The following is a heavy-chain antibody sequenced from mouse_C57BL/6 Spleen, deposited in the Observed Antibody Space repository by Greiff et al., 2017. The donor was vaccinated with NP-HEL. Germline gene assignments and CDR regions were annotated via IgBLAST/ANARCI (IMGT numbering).Heavy chain of an antibody. V-gene: IGHV1-59*01. CDR1: GYTFTSYW. CDR3: ASLRGLRSWFAD. D-gene: IGHD2-4*01. J-gene: IGHJ3*01. Sequence: QVQLQQPGAELVRPGTSVKLSCKASGYTFTSYWMHWVKQRPGQGLEWIGVIDPSGSYTNYNQKFKGKATLTVDTSSSTAYMQLSSLTSEDSAVYYCASLRGLRSWFADWGQGTLVTVSA. CDR2: IDPSGSYT.